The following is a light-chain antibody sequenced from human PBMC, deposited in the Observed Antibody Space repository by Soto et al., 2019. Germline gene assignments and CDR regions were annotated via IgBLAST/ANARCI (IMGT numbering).Light chain of an antibody. J-gene: IGKJ2*01. CDR2: AAS. V-gene: IGKV1-27*01. Sequence: DIQMTQSPSSRSASVGDRVTITSRGSQGISNYLAWYQQKPGKVPKLLIYAASTLQSGVPSRFSGSGSGTDFTLTISSLQPEDVATYYCQNYNSAPYTFGQGTKLEIK. CDR1: QGISNY. CDR3: QNYNSAPYT.